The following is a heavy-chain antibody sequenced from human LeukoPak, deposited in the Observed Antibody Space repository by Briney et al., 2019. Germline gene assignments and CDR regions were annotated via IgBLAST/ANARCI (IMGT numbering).Heavy chain of an antibody. V-gene: IGHV1-18*01. Sequence: ASVKVSCKASGYTFTSYGISWVRQAPGQGLEWMGWISAYNGNTNYAQKLQGRVIMTTDTSTSTAYMELRSLRSDDTAVYYCAREFDYGSGSSSYYYYYGMDVWGQGTTVTVSS. J-gene: IGHJ6*02. CDR2: ISAYNGNT. D-gene: IGHD3-10*01. CDR3: AREFDYGSGSSSYYYYYGMDV. CDR1: GYTFTSYG.